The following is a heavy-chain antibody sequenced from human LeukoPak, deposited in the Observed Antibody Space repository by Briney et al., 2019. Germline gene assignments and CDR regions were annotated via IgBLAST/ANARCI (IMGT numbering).Heavy chain of an antibody. J-gene: IGHJ3*02. CDR3: ARDRTDVAAAATGGAFGI. CDR2: INPSGGST. D-gene: IGHD6-13*01. CDR1: GYTFTSYY. Sequence: ASVKVSCKASGYTFTSYYMHWVRQAPGQGLEWMGIINPSGGSTSYAQKFQGRVTMTRDTSTSTVYMELSSLRSEDTAVYYCARDRTDVAAAATGGAFGIWGQGTMVTVSS. V-gene: IGHV1-46*01.